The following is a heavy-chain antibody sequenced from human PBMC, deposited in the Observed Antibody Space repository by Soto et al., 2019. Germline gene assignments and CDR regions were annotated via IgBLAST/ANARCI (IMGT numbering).Heavy chain of an antibody. CDR1: GGSISSDGYY. CDR3: ARDYCSGGSCYEAFDI. CDR2: IYYSGST. V-gene: IGHV4-31*03. Sequence: SETLSLTCTVSGGSISSDGYYWSWIRQHPGKGLEWIGYIYYSGSTYYNPSLKSRVTISVDTSKNQFSLKLSSVTAADTAVYYCARDYCSGGSCYEAFDIWGQGTMVTVSS. D-gene: IGHD2-15*01. J-gene: IGHJ3*02.